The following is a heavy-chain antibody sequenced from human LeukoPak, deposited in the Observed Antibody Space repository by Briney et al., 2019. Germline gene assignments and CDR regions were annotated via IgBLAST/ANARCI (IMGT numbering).Heavy chain of an antibody. CDR1: GFTVSSNY. D-gene: IGHD7-27*01. CDR3: SVTFTGAYLIFHY. J-gene: IGHJ4*02. Sequence: GGSLRLSCAASGFTVSSNYMSWVRLAPGKGLERVSVIYSGGTTYYTDSVKGRFTISRDNSKNTLFLQMNSLRAEDTAVYYCSVTFTGAYLIFHYWGQGTLVTVSS. CDR2: IYSGGTT. V-gene: IGHV3-53*01.